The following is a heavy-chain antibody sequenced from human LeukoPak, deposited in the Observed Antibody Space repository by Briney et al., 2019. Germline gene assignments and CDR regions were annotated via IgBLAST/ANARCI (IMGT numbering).Heavy chain of an antibody. J-gene: IGHJ3*02. V-gene: IGHV4-59*01. CDR3: ARENRYGETPKVAFDI. CDR1: GGSISSYY. Sequence: SETLSLTCTASGGSISSYYWSWIRQPPGKGVEWIGYIYYSGSTNYNPSLKSRVTISVDTSKNQFSLKLSSVTAADTAVYYCARENRYGETPKVAFDIWGQGTMVTVSS. D-gene: IGHD4/OR15-4a*01. CDR2: IYYSGST.